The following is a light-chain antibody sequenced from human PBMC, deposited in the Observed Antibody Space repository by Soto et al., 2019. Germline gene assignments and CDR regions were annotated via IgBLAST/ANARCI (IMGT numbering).Light chain of an antibody. Sequence: EIGMTQSPATLSVSPGERASLACRASQSVNSNLAWFQQKPGQAPRLLIYGASTRATGIPATFSGRGSGTEFTLTFSSLQSEDFAVYYCQQYNNWPRTFGQGTTVEIK. CDR1: QSVNSN. J-gene: IGKJ1*01. V-gene: IGKV3-15*01. CDR3: QQYNNWPRT. CDR2: GAS.